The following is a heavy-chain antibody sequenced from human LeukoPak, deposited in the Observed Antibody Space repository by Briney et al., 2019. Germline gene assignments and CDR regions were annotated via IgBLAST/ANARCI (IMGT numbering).Heavy chain of an antibody. J-gene: IGHJ4*02. CDR2: IRYDGSNK. V-gene: IGHV3-30*02. CDR1: GFTFSSYG. Sequence: GGSLRLSCAASGFTFSSYGMHWVRQAPGKGLERVAFIRYDGSNKYCADSVKGRFTISRDNSKNTLYLQMNSLRAEDTAVYYCARENTAMAQGGYFDYWGQGTLVTVSS. CDR3: ARENTAMAQGGYFDY. D-gene: IGHD5-18*01.